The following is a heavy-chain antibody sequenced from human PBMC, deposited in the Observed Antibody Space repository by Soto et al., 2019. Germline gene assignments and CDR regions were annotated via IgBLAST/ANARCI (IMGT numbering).Heavy chain of an antibody. Sequence: GGSLRLSCAVSGFTFDDNAMHWVRQAPEKGLEWVSGINWKSDIGYADSVKGRFTISRDNAENSLYPQMNSLRAEDTALYYCAISQDRGGRTTFIYWGQGXQVTVYS. CDR1: GFTFDDNA. J-gene: IGHJ4*02. D-gene: IGHD3-16*01. CDR3: AISQDRGGRTTFIY. CDR2: INWKSDI. V-gene: IGHV3-9*01.